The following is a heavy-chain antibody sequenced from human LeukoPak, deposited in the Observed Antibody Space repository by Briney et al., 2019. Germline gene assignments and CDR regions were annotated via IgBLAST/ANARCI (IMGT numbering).Heavy chain of an antibody. J-gene: IGHJ4*02. CDR1: GGSISSGSYY. Sequence: SETLSLTCTVSGGSISSGSYYWSWIRQPAGKGLEWIGRIYTSGSTNCNPSLKSRVTMSIDTSKNQFSLKLSSITAADTAVYYCARDAKYYYGSRTYFFFEYWGQGTLLTVSS. CDR3: ARDAKYYYGSRTYFFFEY. D-gene: IGHD3-10*01. CDR2: IYTSGST. V-gene: IGHV4-61*02.